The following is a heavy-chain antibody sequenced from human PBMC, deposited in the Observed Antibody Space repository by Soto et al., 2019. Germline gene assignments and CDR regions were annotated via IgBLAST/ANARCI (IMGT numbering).Heavy chain of an antibody. Sequence: SCATSGFTLSSFWMSWVRQAPGKGLEWVATIKEEGHEGFYVDSVKGRFAISRDNAKSSVSLQMNTLRVEDTAVYYCAREDSIIIPAVSDFWGQGTLVTVSS. D-gene: IGHD2-2*01. CDR1: GFTLSSFW. J-gene: IGHJ4*02. CDR3: AREDSIIIPAVSDF. V-gene: IGHV3-7*01. CDR2: IKEEGHEG.